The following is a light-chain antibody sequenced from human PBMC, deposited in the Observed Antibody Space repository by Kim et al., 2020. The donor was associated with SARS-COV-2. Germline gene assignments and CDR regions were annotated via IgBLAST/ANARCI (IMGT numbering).Light chain of an antibody. CDR2: YDT. CDR1: NFEVQS. J-gene: IGLJ3*02. CDR3: QVWDSSSMHWV. V-gene: IGLV3-21*04. Sequence: SYELTQPPSVSVAPGQTASITCGGNNFEVQSVHXYLQKPGQAPVLVISYDTDRPSGIPERFSGSKFDNTATLTISRVEAGDEADYYGQVWDSSSMHWVFG.